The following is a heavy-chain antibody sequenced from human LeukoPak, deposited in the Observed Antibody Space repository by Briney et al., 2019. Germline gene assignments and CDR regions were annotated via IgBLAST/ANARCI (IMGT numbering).Heavy chain of an antibody. CDR2: ISGTSTAI. Sequence: PGGSLRLSCAASGFTFSSSNMHWVRQAPGKGLEWVSFISGTSTAIIYADSVKGRFTISRDIGRKSLYLQMNSLSDEDTAVYYCARGGGRPYSDAFDIWGQGTVVTVSS. CDR3: ARGGGRPYSDAFDI. V-gene: IGHV3-48*02. CDR1: GFTFSSSN. D-gene: IGHD2-15*01. J-gene: IGHJ3*02.